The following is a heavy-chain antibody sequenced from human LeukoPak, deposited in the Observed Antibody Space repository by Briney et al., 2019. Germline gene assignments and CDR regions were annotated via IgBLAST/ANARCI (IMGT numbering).Heavy chain of an antibody. CDR1: GYTFTGYY. V-gene: IGHV1-2*02. CDR2: INPNSGGT. D-gene: IGHD2-15*01. CDR3: ARGYCSGGSCYYYFDY. Sequence: ASVKVPCKASGYTFTGYYMHWVRQAPGQWLEWMGWINPNSGGTNYAQKFQGRVTMTRDTSISTAYMELSRLRSDDTAVYYCARGYCSGGSCYYYFDYWGQGTLVTVSS. J-gene: IGHJ4*02.